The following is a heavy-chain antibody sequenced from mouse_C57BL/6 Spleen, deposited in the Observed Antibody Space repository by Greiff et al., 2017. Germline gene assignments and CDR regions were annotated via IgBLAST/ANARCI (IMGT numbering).Heavy chain of an antibody. CDR1: GYAFTNYL. CDR2: INPGSGGT. V-gene: IGHV1-54*01. D-gene: IGHD2-5*01. Sequence: QVQLQQSGAELVRPGTSVKVSCKASGYAFTNYLIEWVKQRPGQGLEWIGVINPGSGGTNYTEKFKGKATLTADKSSSTAYMQLSSLTSEDSAVYFCARGSNYVGDFDYWGQGTTLTVSS. J-gene: IGHJ2*01. CDR3: ARGSNYVGDFDY.